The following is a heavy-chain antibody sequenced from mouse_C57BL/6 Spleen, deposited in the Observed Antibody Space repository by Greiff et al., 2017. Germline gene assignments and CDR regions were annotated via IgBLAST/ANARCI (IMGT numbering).Heavy chain of an antibody. CDR1: GYSITSGYY. J-gene: IGHJ3*01. CDR2: ISYDGSN. D-gene: IGHD2-3*01. V-gene: IGHV3-6*01. Sequence: EVQLQESGPGLVKPSQSLSLTCSVTGYSITSGYYWNWIRQFPGNKLEWMGYISYDGSNNYNPSLKNRISITRDTSKNQFFLKLNSVTTEDTATYYCARADGYSPFAYWGQGTLVTVSA. CDR3: ARADGYSPFAY.